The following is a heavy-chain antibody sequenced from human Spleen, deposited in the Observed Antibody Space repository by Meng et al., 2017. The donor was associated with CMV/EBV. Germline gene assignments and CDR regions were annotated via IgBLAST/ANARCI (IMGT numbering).Heavy chain of an antibody. CDR1: GFTFSWCS. J-gene: IGHJ4*02. CDR2: IPFDRSDK. Sequence: GGSLRLSCAASGFTFSWCSSHWVRQAPGKGLEWLAFIPFDRSDKYYADSVKGRFTISRDNSNNTLYLQMNSLRAEDTAVYYCARDITNFGPLNFDFWGQGTLVTVSS. CDR3: ARDITNFGPLNFDF. D-gene: IGHD1-1*01. V-gene: IGHV3-30*04.